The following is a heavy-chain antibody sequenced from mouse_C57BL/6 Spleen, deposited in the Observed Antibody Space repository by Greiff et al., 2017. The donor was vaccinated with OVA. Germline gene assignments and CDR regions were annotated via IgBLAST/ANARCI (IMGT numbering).Heavy chain of an antibody. V-gene: IGHV1-55*01. J-gene: IGHJ3*01. Sequence: QVQLKQPGAELVKPGASVKMSCKASGYTFTSYWITWVKQRPGQGLEWIGDIYPGSGSTNYNEKFKSKATLTVDTSSSTAYMQLSSLTSEDSAVYYWAAPTYYSNYVAAYWGQGTLVTVSA. CDR3: AAPTYYSNYVAAY. CDR1: GYTFTSYW. CDR2: IYPGSGST. D-gene: IGHD2-5*01.